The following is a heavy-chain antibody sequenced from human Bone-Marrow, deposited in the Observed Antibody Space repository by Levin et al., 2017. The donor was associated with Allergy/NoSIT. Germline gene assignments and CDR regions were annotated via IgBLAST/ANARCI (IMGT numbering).Heavy chain of an antibody. CDR2: ISGSGDFASSADAT. CDR3: AKGPFRTMVTAFDY. CDR1: GFTFRSYA. V-gene: IGHV3-23*01. J-gene: IGHJ4*02. Sequence: GESLKISCAASGFTFRSYAMSWVRQAPGKGLEWVSSISGSGDFASSADATYYAASVKGRFTISRDNAQNMLFLQMNRLRPEDAAVYYCAKGPFRTMVTAFDYWGQGTLVNVAS. D-gene: IGHD4/OR15-4a*01.